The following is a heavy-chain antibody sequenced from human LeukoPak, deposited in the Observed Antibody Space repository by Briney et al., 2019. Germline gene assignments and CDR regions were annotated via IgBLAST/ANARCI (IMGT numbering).Heavy chain of an antibody. V-gene: IGHV5-51*01. J-gene: IGHJ4*02. D-gene: IGHD2-2*01. CDR3: ARGGEYCSSTSCFPTYYFDY. CDR1: GYSFTSYW. CDR2: IYPGDSDT. Sequence: GESLKISCKGSGYSFTSYWIGWVRQMPGKGLEWMGIIYPGDSDTRYSPSFQGQVTISADKSISTAYLQWGSLKASDTAMYYCARGGEYCSSTSCFPTYYFDYWGQGTLVTVSS.